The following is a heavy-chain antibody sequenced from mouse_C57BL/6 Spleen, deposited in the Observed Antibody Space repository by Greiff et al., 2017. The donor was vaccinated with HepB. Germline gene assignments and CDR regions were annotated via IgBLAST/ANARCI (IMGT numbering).Heavy chain of an antibody. CDR3: TRDSIEAHFDY. CDR2: IYPGNSDT. J-gene: IGHJ2*01. Sequence: LQQSGTVLARPGASVKMSCKTSGYTFTSYWMHWVKQRPGQGLEWIGAIYPGNSDTSYNQKFKGKAKMTAVTSASTAYMELSSLTNEDSAVYCCTRDSIEAHFDYWGQGTTLTVSS. V-gene: IGHV1-5*01. CDR1: GYTFTSYW.